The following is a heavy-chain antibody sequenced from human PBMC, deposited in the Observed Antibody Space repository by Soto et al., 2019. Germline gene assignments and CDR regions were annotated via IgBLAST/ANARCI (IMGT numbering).Heavy chain of an antibody. Sequence: GGSLSLSCAASGFTFSSYAMSWVRQAPGKGLEWVSGISGSGGSTYYADSVKGRFTISRDNFKNTLYLQMNSLRAEDTAVYYCVKDVGLKESVVVPAAMGPFDYWGQGTLVTVSS. CDR2: ISGSGGST. D-gene: IGHD2-2*01. CDR3: VKDVGLKESVVVPAAMGPFDY. J-gene: IGHJ4*02. V-gene: IGHV3-23*01. CDR1: GFTFSSYA.